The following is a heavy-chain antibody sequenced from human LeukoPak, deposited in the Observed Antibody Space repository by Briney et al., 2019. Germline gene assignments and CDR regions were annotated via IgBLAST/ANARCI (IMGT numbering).Heavy chain of an antibody. CDR2: ISYDGSNK. Sequence: GGSLRLSCAASGFTFSSYGMHWVRQAPGKGLEWVAVISYDGSNKYYADSVKGRFTISRDNSKNTLYLQMNSLRAEDTAVYYCARDPTSRFLEWLLDGGDYFDYWGQGTLVTVSS. D-gene: IGHD3-3*01. CDR1: GFTFSSYG. J-gene: IGHJ4*02. CDR3: ARDPTSRFLEWLLDGGDYFDY. V-gene: IGHV3-30*03.